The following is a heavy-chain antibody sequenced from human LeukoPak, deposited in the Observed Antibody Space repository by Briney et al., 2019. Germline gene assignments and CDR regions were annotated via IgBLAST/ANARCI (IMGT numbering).Heavy chain of an antibody. CDR1: GFTFDDYA. J-gene: IGHJ4*02. CDR3: AKPYYDSSGYYYFDY. D-gene: IGHD3-22*01. V-gene: IGHV3-43D*04. Sequence: GGSLRLSCAASGFTFDDYAMHWVRQAPGKGLEWVSLISWDGGSTYYADSVKGRFTISRDNSKNSLYLQMNRLRAEDTALYYCAKPYYDSSGYYYFDYWGQGTLVTVSS. CDR2: ISWDGGST.